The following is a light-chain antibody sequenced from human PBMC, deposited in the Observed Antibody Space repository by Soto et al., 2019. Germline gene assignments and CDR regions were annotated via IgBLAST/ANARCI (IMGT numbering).Light chain of an antibody. J-gene: IGKJ4*01. CDR1: QSISSC. Sequence: EIVLTQSPATLSLSPGERTTLSCRASQSISSCLVWFQQKPGQAPRLVIHDAYYRATDIPARFSGSGSGTDFILTISSLAPEDYAVYYCQQCNTWPLTFGGGTKVDIK. CDR2: DAY. V-gene: IGKV3-11*01. CDR3: QQCNTWPLT.